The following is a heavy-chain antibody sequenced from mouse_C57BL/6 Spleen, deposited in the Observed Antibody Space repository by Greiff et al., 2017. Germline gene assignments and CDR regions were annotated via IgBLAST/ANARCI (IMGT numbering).Heavy chain of an antibody. V-gene: IGHV6-3*01. J-gene: IGHJ1*03. CDR3: TEYYYGSSWYFDV. D-gene: IGHD1-1*01. CDR2: IRLKSDNYAT. Sequence: EVKLMESGGGLVQPGGSMKLSCVASGFTFSNYWMNWVRQSPEKGLEWVAQIRLKSDNYATHYAESVKGRFTISRDDSKSSVYLQMNNLRAEDTGIYYCTEYYYGSSWYFDVWGTGTTVTVSS. CDR1: GFTFSNYW.